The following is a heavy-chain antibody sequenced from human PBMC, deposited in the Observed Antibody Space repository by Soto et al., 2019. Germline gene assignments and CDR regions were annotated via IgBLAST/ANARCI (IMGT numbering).Heavy chain of an antibody. CDR1: SGSINSFY. Sequence: SETLSLTCTVSSGSINSFYWSWIRQPAGKGLEWIGRIHSSGTTNYNPSLKSRVTMSVDTSRSQFSLKLTSVTAADTAVYYCARARIIGTSYSDYWGQGVLVTVSS. V-gene: IGHV4-4*07. D-gene: IGHD1-20*01. CDR3: ARARIIGTSYSDY. J-gene: IGHJ4*02. CDR2: IHSSGTT.